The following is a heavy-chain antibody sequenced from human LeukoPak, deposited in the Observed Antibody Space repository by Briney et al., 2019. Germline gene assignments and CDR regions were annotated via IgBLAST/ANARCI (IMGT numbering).Heavy chain of an antibody. D-gene: IGHD6-19*01. V-gene: IGHV3-48*01. CDR3: AKDSSGWWSDFDY. J-gene: IGHJ4*02. CDR2: ISSSSSTI. Sequence: PGGSLRLSCAASGFTFSSYSMNWVRQAPGKGLEWVSYISSSSSTIYYADSVKGRFTISRDNAKNSLYLQMNSLRAEDTAVYYCAKDSSGWWSDFDYWGQGTLVTVSS. CDR1: GFTFSSYS.